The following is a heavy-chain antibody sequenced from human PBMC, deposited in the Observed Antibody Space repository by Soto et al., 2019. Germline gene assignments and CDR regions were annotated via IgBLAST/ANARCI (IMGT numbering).Heavy chain of an antibody. CDR3: ARDVHYGSGINWFDP. J-gene: IGHJ5*02. V-gene: IGHV3-11*01. CDR1: GFTFSDYY. D-gene: IGHD3-10*01. CDR2: ISSSGSTI. Sequence: AGGSLRLSCAASGFTFSDYYMSWIRQAPGKGLEWVSYISSSGSTIYYADSVKGRFTISRDNAKNSLYLQMNSLRAEDTAVYYCARDVHYGSGINWFDPWGQGTLVTVSS.